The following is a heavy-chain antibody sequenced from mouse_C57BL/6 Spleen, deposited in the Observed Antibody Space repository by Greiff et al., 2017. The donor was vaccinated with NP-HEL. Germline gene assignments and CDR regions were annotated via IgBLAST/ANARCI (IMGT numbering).Heavy chain of an antibody. J-gene: IGHJ2*01. D-gene: IGHD1-1*01. CDR1: GYTFTSYW. V-gene: IGHV1-55*01. CDR2: IYPGSGSN. Sequence: VQLQQPGAELVKPGASVKMSCKASGYTFTSYWITWVKQRPGQGLEWIGDIYPGSGSNNYNEKFKSKATLTVNTSSSTAYMQLSSLTSEDSAVYYCARKWTYGSSYVDDGGQGTTLTVSS. CDR3: ARKWTYGSSYVDD.